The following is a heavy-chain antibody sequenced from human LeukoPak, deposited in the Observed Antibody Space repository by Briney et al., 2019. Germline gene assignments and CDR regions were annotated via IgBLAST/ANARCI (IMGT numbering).Heavy chain of an antibody. Sequence: SETLSLTCTVSGGSISSSSYYWGWIRQHPGKGLEWIGYIYYSGSTYYNPSLKSRVTISVDTSKNQFSLKLGSVTAADTAVYYCARDSRMDILTMIVTDALDIWGQGTMVTVSS. CDR3: ARDSRMDILTMIVTDALDI. CDR2: IYYSGST. J-gene: IGHJ3*02. CDR1: GGSISSSSYY. V-gene: IGHV4-31*03. D-gene: IGHD3-22*01.